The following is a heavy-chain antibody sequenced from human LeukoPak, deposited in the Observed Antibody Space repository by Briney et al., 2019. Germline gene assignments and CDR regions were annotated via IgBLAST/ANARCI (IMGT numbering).Heavy chain of an antibody. CDR2: IYPGDSDT. Sequence: GESLKISCKDSGYSFTSYWIGWVRQMPGKGLERMGIIYPGDSDTRYSPSLQGQVTISADKSINTAYLQWSSLKASDTAIYYCARRGEAMDPFDYWGQGTLVTVSS. V-gene: IGHV5-51*01. D-gene: IGHD5-18*01. CDR1: GYSFTSYW. CDR3: ARRGEAMDPFDY. J-gene: IGHJ4*02.